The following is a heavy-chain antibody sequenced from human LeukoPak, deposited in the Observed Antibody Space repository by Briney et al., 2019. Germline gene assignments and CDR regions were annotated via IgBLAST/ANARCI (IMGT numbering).Heavy chain of an antibody. CDR3: ARGPYFDWLSWFDP. CDR2: ISYDGSNK. V-gene: IGHV3-30*03. J-gene: IGHJ5*02. Sequence: PGGSLRLSCAASGFTFSSYGMHWVRQAPGKGLEWVAVISYDGSNKYYADSVKGRFTISRDNSKNTLYLQMNSLRVEDTAAYYCARGPYFDWLSWFDPWGQGTLVTVSS. CDR1: GFTFSSYG. D-gene: IGHD3-9*01.